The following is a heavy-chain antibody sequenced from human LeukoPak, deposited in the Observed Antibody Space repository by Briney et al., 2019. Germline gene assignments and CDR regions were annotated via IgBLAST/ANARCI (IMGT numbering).Heavy chain of an antibody. J-gene: IGHJ6*02. Sequence: PWASVKVSCKASGYTFTSYAMNWVRQAPGQGLEWMGWINTNTGNPTYAQGFTGRFVFSLDTSVSTAYLQISSLKAEDSAVYYCARVSCSGGSCYSDYYYYGMDVWGQGTTVTVSS. CDR2: INTNTGNP. CDR1: GYTFTSYA. V-gene: IGHV7-4-1*02. CDR3: ARVSCSGGSCYSDYYYYGMDV. D-gene: IGHD2-15*01.